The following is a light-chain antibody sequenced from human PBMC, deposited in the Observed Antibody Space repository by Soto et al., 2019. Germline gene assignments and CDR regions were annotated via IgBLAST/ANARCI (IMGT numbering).Light chain of an antibody. CDR3: QQYYSFPPT. CDR2: AAS. J-gene: IGKJ1*01. Sequence: VIWMTQSPSLLSASTGNRVTISCRISQGFSSYLAWYQQKPGYASELLIYAASTLQSGVPSRFSGCGSGTDFTLTISCLQSEDFATYYCQQYYSFPPTFGQGTKVDIK. V-gene: IGKV1D-8*03. CDR1: QGFSSY.